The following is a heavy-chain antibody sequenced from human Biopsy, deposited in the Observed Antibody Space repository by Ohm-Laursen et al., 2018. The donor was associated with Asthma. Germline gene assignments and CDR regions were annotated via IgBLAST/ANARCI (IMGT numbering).Heavy chain of an antibody. CDR3: AKGRYKWNDGYYGLDV. D-gene: IGHD1-20*01. CDR1: GVDLSSYG. CDR2: IAYDGSKK. J-gene: IGHJ6*02. V-gene: IGHV3-30*18. Sequence: SLRLSCSATGVDLSSYGMNRVRQAPGKGLERVAVIAYDGSKKYYADSVKGRFTISRDNSKNTLYLQMNSLRGEDTAVYYCAKGRYKWNDGYYGLDVWGQGTTVTVSS.